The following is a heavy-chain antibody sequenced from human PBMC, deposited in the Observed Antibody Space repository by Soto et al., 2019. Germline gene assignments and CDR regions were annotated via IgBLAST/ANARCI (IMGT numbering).Heavy chain of an antibody. CDR2: ISYDGSNK. J-gene: IGHJ4*02. CDR3: ARGTGTIDDY. Sequence: QVQLVESGGGVVQPGRSLRLSCAASGFTFSSYAMHWVRQAPGKGLEWVAVISYDGSNKYYADSVKGRFTISRDNSKNTLYLQMNSLRAEDTAVYYCARGTGTIDDYWGQGTLVTVSS. D-gene: IGHD1-1*01. V-gene: IGHV3-30-3*01. CDR1: GFTFSSYA.